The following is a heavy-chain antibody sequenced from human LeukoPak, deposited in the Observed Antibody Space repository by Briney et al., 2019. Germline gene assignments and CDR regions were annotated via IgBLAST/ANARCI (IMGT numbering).Heavy chain of an antibody. Sequence: GGSLRLSCEASGFTFDSYSMNWVRQAPGKGLEWVSSISFSSTYIYYADSLKGRFTISRDNAKNSLYLQMHSLRGEDTAVYYCARVKGGALDYWGQGTLVTVSS. CDR1: GFTFDSYS. CDR3: ARVKGGALDY. V-gene: IGHV3-21*06. J-gene: IGHJ4*02. D-gene: IGHD3-16*01. CDR2: ISFSSTYI.